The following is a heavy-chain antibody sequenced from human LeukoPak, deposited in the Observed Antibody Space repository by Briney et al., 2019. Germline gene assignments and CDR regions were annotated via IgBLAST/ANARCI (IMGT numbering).Heavy chain of an antibody. Sequence: QTLSLTCAISGDSVSNNSAVWNWIRQSPSRGLEWLGRTYYRSKRYNDYGASVKSRITVNPDTSKNQFSLQLNSVTPEDTAVYYCVRSQYWRFDDWGQGTLVTVSS. J-gene: IGHJ4*02. CDR1: GDSVSNNSAV. V-gene: IGHV6-1*01. CDR3: VRSQYWRFDD. CDR2: TYYRSKRYN. D-gene: IGHD2-8*02.